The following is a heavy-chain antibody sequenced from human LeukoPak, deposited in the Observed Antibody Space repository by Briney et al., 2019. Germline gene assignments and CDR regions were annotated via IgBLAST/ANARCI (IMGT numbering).Heavy chain of an antibody. Sequence: PGGSLRLSCAASGFTISTYGMSWVRQAPGKGLEWVANIKQSGSEKNYVDSVKDRFTISRDNAENSLYLQVNSLGAEDTAVYYCARGGSWFDVWGQGTLVTVSS. CDR3: ARGGSWFDV. J-gene: IGHJ5*02. D-gene: IGHD5-12*01. V-gene: IGHV3-7*01. CDR1: GFTISTYG. CDR2: IKQSGSEK.